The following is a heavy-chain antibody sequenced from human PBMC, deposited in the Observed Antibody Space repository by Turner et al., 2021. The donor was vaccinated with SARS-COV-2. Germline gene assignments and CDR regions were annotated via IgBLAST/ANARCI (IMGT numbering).Heavy chain of an antibody. CDR1: GLTFRTHW. V-gene: IGHV3-7*01. CDR2: INQDQSAK. CDR3: ASEPTALTQGY. J-gene: IGHJ4*02. Sequence: EVQVMESGGGLVQPGGSLRLSCEASGLTFRTHWMSWVRQAPGKGLEWVANINQDQSAKNYVDSVKGRFTISRDDAKNSLYLQMSSLRVEDTAMNYCASEPTALTQGYWGQGTLVTVSS. D-gene: IGHD7-27*01.